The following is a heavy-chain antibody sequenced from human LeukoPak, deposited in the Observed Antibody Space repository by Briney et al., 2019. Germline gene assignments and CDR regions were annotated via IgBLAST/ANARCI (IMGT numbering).Heavy chain of an antibody. CDR1: GFTFSNYN. V-gene: IGHV3-21*01. J-gene: IGHJ4*02. Sequence: PGGSLRLSCAASGFTFSNYNMNWVRQAPGKGLEWVSSISSSSSYIYYADSVKGRFTISRDNAKNSLYLQMNSLRAEDTAVYYCARDTARFLYYFDYWGQGTLLPVSS. CDR2: ISSSSSYI. CDR3: ARDTARFLYYFDY. D-gene: IGHD5-18*01.